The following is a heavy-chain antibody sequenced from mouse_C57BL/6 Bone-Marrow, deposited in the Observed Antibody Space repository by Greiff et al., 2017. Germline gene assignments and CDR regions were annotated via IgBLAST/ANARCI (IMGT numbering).Heavy chain of an antibody. Sequence: QVQLQQSGPELVKPGASVKLSCKASGYTFTSYDINWVKQRPGQGLEWIGWIYPRDGSTKYNEKFKGKATLTVDTSSSTAYMELHSLTSEDSAVYFCARDCGRSYWDIDVWGTGTTVTVSS. CDR3: ARDCGRSYWDIDV. D-gene: IGHD1-1*01. CDR2: IYPRDGST. J-gene: IGHJ1*03. CDR1: GYTFTSYD. V-gene: IGHV1-85*01.